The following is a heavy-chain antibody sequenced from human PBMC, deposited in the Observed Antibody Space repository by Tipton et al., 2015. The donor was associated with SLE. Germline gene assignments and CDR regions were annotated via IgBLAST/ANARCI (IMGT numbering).Heavy chain of an antibody. CDR1: GFTFDDYG. CDR3: AKVGPLTYGDTDYYGMDV. J-gene: IGHJ6*02. Sequence: SLRLSCAASGFTFDDYGMHWVRQAPGKGLEWVSGISWNSGRIDYADSVKGRFTISRDNAKRSLYLQMNSLRPEDTALYYCAKVGPLTYGDTDYYGMDVWGQGTTVIVSS. V-gene: IGHV3-9*01. CDR2: ISWNSGRI. D-gene: IGHD3-16*01.